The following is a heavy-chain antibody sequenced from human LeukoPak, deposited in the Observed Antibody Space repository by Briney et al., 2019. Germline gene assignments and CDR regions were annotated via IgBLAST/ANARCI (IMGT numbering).Heavy chain of an antibody. D-gene: IGHD1-26*01. V-gene: IGHV3-20*04. CDR3: ARAFSGLGYYYYYYMDV. CDR2: INWNGGST. Sequence: RSGGSLRLSCAASGFTFDDYGMSWVRQAPGKGLEWVSGINWNGGSTGYADSVKGRFTISRDNANNSLYLQMNSLRAEDTALYYCARAFSGLGYYYYYYMDVWGKGTTVTVSS. J-gene: IGHJ6*03. CDR1: GFTFDDYG.